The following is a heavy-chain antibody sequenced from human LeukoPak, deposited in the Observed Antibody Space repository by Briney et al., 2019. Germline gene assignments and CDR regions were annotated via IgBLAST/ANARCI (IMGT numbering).Heavy chain of an antibody. CDR2: ISSSSSYI. Sequence: GGSLRLSCVASGFTFSSYSMNWVRQAPGKGLEWVSSISSSSSYIYYADSVKGRFTISRDNAKNSLYLQMNSLRAEDTAVYYCAREEWELYAFDIWGQGTMVTVSS. CDR3: AREEWELYAFDI. D-gene: IGHD1-26*01. V-gene: IGHV3-21*01. CDR1: GFTFSSYS. J-gene: IGHJ3*02.